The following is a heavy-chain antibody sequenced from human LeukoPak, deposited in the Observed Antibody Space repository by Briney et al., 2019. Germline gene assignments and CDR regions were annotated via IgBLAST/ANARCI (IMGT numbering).Heavy chain of an antibody. J-gene: IGHJ6*02. D-gene: IGHD3-10*01. CDR3: ARHSLVFYGSGSYFLNSMDV. V-gene: IGHV4-59*08. Sequence: SSETLSLTCTVSGGSISAYDWGWLRQPPGKGLEWFGNIYDSQISSDNPSLKSRVTISLDTSQNQLSLDLSSVTAADTAVYYCARHSLVFYGSGSYFLNSMDVWGQGTTVTVSS. CDR2: IYDSQIS. CDR1: GGSISAYD.